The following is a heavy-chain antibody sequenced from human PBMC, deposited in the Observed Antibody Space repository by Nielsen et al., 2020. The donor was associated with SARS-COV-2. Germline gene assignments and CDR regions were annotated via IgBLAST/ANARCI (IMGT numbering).Heavy chain of an antibody. CDR3: ARHHTSGDGFNTYYFDY. D-gene: IGHD5-24*01. V-gene: IGHV5-51*01. CDR1: GYSFTSYW. J-gene: IGHJ4*02. Sequence: GESLKISCKGSGYSFTSYWIGWVRQMPGKGLEWMGIIYLGDSDTRYSPSFQGQVTISADKSISTAYLQWSSLKASDTAMYYCARHHTSGDGFNTYYFDYWGQGTLVTVSS. CDR2: IYLGDSDT.